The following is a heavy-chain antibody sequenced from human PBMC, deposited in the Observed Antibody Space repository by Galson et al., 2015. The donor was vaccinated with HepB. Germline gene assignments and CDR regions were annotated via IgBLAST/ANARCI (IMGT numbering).Heavy chain of an antibody. CDR1: GGTFSSYT. D-gene: IGHD4-17*01. V-gene: IGHV1-69*02. J-gene: IGHJ4*02. CDR2: IIPILGIA. Sequence: SVKVSCKASGGTFSSYTISWVRQAPGQGLEWMGRIIPILGIANYAQKFQGRVTITADKSTSTAYMELSSLRSEDTAVYYCARRGDDYGDYVVDYFDYWGQGTLVTVSS. CDR3: ARRGDDYGDYVVDYFDY.